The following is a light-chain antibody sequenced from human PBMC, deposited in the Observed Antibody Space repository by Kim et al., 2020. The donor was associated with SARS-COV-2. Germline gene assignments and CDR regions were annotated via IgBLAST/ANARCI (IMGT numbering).Light chain of an antibody. Sequence: DIQMTQSPSSLSASVRDRVTITCRASQGITHDLAWYQQKPGKVPKLLIFAASALHSGVPSRFSGSGSGTDFTLTISSLQPEDVATYYCQKYNGAPWTFGQGTKVDIK. J-gene: IGKJ1*01. CDR2: AAS. V-gene: IGKV1-27*01. CDR3: QKYNGAPWT. CDR1: QGITHD.